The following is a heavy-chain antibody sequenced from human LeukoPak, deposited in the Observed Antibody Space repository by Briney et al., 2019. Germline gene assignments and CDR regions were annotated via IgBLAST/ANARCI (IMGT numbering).Heavy chain of an antibody. V-gene: IGHV5-51*01. Sequence: GESLHISCKCSGCIFTKYWIGWVRQVPGKGLEWMGIIFPSDSDTRYSPSFQGQVTISADKSISTAYLQWSSLKASDTAMYYCATMGKNYYYYYMDVWGKGTTVTVSS. J-gene: IGHJ6*03. CDR2: IFPSDSDT. CDR1: GCIFTKYW. D-gene: IGHD7-27*01. CDR3: ATMGKNYYYYYMDV.